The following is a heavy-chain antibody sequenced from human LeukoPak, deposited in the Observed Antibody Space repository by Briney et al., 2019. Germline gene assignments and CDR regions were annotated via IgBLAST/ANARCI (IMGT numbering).Heavy chain of an antibody. J-gene: IGHJ4*02. Sequence: GGSLRLSCVDSGFIFSTSALHWIRQAPGKGLQWVTVISSDGTSTFYADSVRGRFTISRDNSKNTLYLQMNSLTTDDMAIYYCARGLKGRSAHWGQGTLVTVSS. V-gene: IGHV3-30*04. D-gene: IGHD3-10*01. CDR3: ARGLKGRSAH. CDR2: ISSDGTST. CDR1: GFIFSTSA.